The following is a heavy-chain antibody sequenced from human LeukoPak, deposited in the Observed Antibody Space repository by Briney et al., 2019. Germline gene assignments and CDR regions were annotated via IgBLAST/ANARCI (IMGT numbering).Heavy chain of an antibody. D-gene: IGHD6-13*01. V-gene: IGHV3-7*01. Sequence: PGGSLRLSCAVSGFTFTNSYNSWLNWVRQAPGKGLEWVANINHDGSVQYYLDSVKGRFTISRDNAKSSLYLQMNDLRPEDTAVYYCARGWVSSPNWFDPWGQGTLVTVSS. CDR1: GFTFTNSYNSW. CDR3: ARGWVSSPNWFDP. CDR2: INHDGSVQ. J-gene: IGHJ5*02.